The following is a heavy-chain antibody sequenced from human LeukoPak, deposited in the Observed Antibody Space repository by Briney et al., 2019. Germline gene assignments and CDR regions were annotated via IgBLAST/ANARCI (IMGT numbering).Heavy chain of an antibody. CDR1: GFTFSSYA. CDR3: AKDLYLQWLVPFSTGIYFDY. V-gene: IGHV3-23*01. J-gene: IGHJ4*02. CDR2: ISGSGGST. Sequence: GGSLRLSCAASGFTFSSYAMSWVRQAPGKGLEWVSAISGSGGSTYYADSVKGRFTISRDNSKNTLYLRMNSLRAEDTAVYYCAKDLYLQWLVPFSTGIYFDYWGQGTLVTVSS. D-gene: IGHD6-19*01.